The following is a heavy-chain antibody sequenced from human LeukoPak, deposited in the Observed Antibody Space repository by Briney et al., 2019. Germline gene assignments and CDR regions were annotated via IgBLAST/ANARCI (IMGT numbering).Heavy chain of an antibody. Sequence: GGSLRLSCAASGFIFSNYAMSWVRQAPGKGLEWVSGISGSGANTYHADSVKGRFTISRDNSKNTLYVQMNSLRAEDTAVYYCATERGDSPDYWGQGTLVTVSS. CDR2: ISGSGANT. CDR1: GFIFSNYA. D-gene: IGHD2-21*01. J-gene: IGHJ4*02. V-gene: IGHV3-23*01. CDR3: ATERGDSPDY.